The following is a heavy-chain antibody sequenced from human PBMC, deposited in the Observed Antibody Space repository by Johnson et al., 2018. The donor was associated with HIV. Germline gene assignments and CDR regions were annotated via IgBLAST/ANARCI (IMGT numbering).Heavy chain of an antibody. CDR1: GISVSVNY. CDR3: ARSHRPYSDAGGAAFDI. V-gene: IGHV3-66*01. D-gene: IGHD5-18*01. Sequence: VQLVESGGGVVQPGGSLRLSCAVSGISVSVNYMSWVRQAPGKGLEWVSLIDSGGTTNYEDSVKGRFTISRNDSKNTLYLQMNSLRAEDTAVYYCARSHRPYSDAGGAAFDIWGQGTMVTVSS. CDR2: IDSGGTT. J-gene: IGHJ3*02.